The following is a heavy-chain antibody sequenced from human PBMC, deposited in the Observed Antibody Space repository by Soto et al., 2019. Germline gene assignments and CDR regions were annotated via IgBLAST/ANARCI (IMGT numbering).Heavy chain of an antibody. CDR1: GGTFSSYT. D-gene: IGHD3-22*01. J-gene: IGHJ4*02. CDR2: ITPMFGTP. V-gene: IGHV1-69*01. Sequence: QVQLVQSGAEVKKPGSSVKVSCKASGGTFSSYTITWVRQAPGQGLEWMGGITPMFGTPNYAQKFRGRVTITADESTSTAYMELSRLRAEDTAMYFCARDGTLYDSRAYYYLYWGQGTLVTVSS. CDR3: ARDGTLYDSRAYYYLY.